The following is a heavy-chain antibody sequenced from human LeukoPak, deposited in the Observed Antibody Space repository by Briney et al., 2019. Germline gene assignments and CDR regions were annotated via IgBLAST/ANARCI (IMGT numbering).Heavy chain of an antibody. CDR1: GFRVSSNF. D-gene: IGHD4-17*01. CDR3: AKGNSVTPDD. J-gene: IGHJ4*02. V-gene: IGHV3-53*01. Sequence: GGSLRLSCAASGFRVSSNFMKWVRQAPGQGLEWVSVMFSDGSPFYADSVKGRFTISRDYSKNTVHLQMNSLRPEDTAVYYCAKGNSVTPDDWGQGTLVTVSS. CDR2: MFSDGSP.